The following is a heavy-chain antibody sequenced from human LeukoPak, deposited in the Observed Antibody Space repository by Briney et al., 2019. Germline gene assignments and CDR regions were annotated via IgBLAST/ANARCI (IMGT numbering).Heavy chain of an antibody. J-gene: IGHJ4*02. V-gene: IGHV3-9*01. D-gene: IGHD3-22*01. CDR2: ISWNSGSI. Sequence: GRSLRLSCAASGFSFDDYAMHWVRQAPGKGLEWVAGISWNSGSIDYVDSVKGRFTISRDNAKNSLYMQMNNLRAEDTALYYCAKDIGSLTYCYDDSNYSGAFDFWGQGTLVTVSS. CDR1: GFSFDDYA. CDR3: AKDIGSLTYCYDDSNYSGAFDF.